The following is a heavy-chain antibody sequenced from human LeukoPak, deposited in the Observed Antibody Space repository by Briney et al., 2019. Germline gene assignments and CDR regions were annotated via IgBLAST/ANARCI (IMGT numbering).Heavy chain of an antibody. D-gene: IGHD3-10*01. CDR1: GGSISSYY. CDR2: IYYSGST. V-gene: IGHV4-59*01. Sequence: SETLSFNCTVYGGSISSYYWSWNRPPPGKGLAWIGYIYYSGSTNYNPSLKSRVTISVDTSKNQFSLKLSSVTAADTAVYYCARDDMVRGVIDYWGQGTLVTVSS. CDR3: ARDDMVRGVIDY. J-gene: IGHJ4*02.